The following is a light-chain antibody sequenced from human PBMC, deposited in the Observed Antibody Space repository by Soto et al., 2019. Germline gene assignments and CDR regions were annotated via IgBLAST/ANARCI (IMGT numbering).Light chain of an antibody. CDR3: QQYGSLPVT. Sequence: EIVLTQSPGTLSLSPGERATHSCRASQSVSSGYLAWYQQKPGQAPRLLIYGASSRATGIPDRFSGSGSGTDFTLTISRLEPEDFAVYYCQQYGSLPVTFGGGTKVEIK. CDR1: QSVSSGY. V-gene: IGKV3-20*01. J-gene: IGKJ4*01. CDR2: GAS.